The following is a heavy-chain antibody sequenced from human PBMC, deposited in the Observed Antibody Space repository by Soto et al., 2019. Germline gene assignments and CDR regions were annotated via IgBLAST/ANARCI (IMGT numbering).Heavy chain of an antibody. D-gene: IGHD6-13*01. CDR3: ARDKVKYSSSWRDAFDI. J-gene: IGHJ3*02. CDR2: IIPIFGTA. Sequence: SVKVSCKASGGTFSSYAISWVRQAPGQGLEWMGGIIPIFGTANYAQKFQGRVTITAEKSTSTAYMELSSLRSEDTAVYYCARDKVKYSSSWRDAFDIWGQGTMVTVSS. V-gene: IGHV1-69*06. CDR1: GGTFSSYA.